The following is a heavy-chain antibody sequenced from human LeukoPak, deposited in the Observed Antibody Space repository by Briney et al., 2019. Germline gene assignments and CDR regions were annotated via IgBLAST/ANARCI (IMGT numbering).Heavy chain of an antibody. Sequence: GGSLRLSCAASGFTVSSNYVSWVRQAPGKGLEWVSVIYSGGSTYYADSVKGRFTISRDNSKNTLYLQMNSLRAEDTAVYYCATTSYYDFWSGLHYGMDVWGQGTTVTVSS. CDR3: ATTSYYDFWSGLHYGMDV. V-gene: IGHV3-66*01. CDR1: GFTVSSNY. D-gene: IGHD3-3*01. J-gene: IGHJ6*02. CDR2: IYSGGST.